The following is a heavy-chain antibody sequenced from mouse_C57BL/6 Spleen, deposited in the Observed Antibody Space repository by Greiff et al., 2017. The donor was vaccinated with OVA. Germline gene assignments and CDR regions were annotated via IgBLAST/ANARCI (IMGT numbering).Heavy chain of an antibody. CDR2: IRSKSNNYAT. V-gene: IGHV10-1*01. D-gene: IGHD3-2*02. J-gene: IGHJ4*01. CDR1: GFSFNTYA. Sequence: VESGGGLVQPKGSLKLSCAASGFSFNTYAMNWVRQAPGKGLEWVARIRSKSNNYATYYADSVKDRFTISRDDSESMLYLQMNNLKTEDTAMYYCVSSRQLRGGNAMDYWGQGTSVTVSS. CDR3: VSSRQLRGGNAMDY.